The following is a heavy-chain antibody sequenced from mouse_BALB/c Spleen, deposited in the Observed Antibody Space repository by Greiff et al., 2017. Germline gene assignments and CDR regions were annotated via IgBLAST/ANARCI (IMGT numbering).Heavy chain of an antibody. Sequence: DVKLVESGGGLVKPGGSLKLSCAASGFTFSSYTMSWVRQTPEKRLEWVATISSGGSYTYYPDSVKGRFTISRDNAKNTLYLQMSSLKSEDTAMYYCTRVRGENYGNAMDYWGQGTSVTVSS. CDR3: TRVRGENYGNAMDY. D-gene: IGHD1-1*01. CDR1: GFTFSSYT. V-gene: IGHV5-6-4*01. J-gene: IGHJ4*01. CDR2: ISSGGSYT.